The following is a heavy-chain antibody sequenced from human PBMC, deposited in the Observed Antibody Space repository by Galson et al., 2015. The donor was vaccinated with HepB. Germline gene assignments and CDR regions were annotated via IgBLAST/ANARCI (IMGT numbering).Heavy chain of an antibody. CDR1: GFTFSSYS. CDR2: ISSSSSTI. CDR3: ARGLDIVVVPAAITRDDY. J-gene: IGHJ4*02. Sequence: SLRLSCAASGFTFSSYSMNWVRQAPGKGLEWVSYISSSSSTIYYADSVKGRFTISRDNAKNSLYLQMNSLRAEDTAVYYCARGLDIVVVPAAITRDDYWGQGTLVTVSS. D-gene: IGHD2-2*01. V-gene: IGHV3-48*01.